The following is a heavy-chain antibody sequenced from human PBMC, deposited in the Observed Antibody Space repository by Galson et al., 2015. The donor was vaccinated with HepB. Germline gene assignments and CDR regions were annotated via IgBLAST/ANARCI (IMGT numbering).Heavy chain of an antibody. CDR2: ISDSGRT. D-gene: IGHD2-21*01. CDR3: AREVNVAGATDGVDI. CDR1: GGSISSNNYF. V-gene: IGHV4-31*03. Sequence: TLSLTCSVSGGSISSNNYFWSWIRQHPEKGLEWIAYISDSGRTYSNPSLKSRVSMSIDTSKNQFSLKLTSVTAADTAVYYCAREVNVAGATDGVDIWGQGTLVTVSS. J-gene: IGHJ3*02.